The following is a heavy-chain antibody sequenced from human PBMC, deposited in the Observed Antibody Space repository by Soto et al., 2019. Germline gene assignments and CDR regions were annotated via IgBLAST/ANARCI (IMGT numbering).Heavy chain of an antibody. CDR3: PRAVTMVRGVIMFAFDI. CDR2: IYYSGST. Sequence: TLSLTCTVSGGSISSGGYYWSWIRQHPGKGLEWIGYIYYSGSTYYNPSLKSRVTISVDTSKNQFSLKLSSVTAADTAVYYCPRAVTMVRGVIMFAFDIWGQGTMVTVSS. J-gene: IGHJ3*02. D-gene: IGHD3-10*01. V-gene: IGHV4-31*03. CDR1: GGSISSGGYY.